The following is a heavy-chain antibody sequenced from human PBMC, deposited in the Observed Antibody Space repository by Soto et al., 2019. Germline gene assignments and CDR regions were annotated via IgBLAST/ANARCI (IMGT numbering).Heavy chain of an antibody. Sequence: QVQLVESGGGVVQPGRSLRLSCVASGFTFSSYGMHWVRQAPGKGLEWVAVISYDGSNKYYADSVKGRFTISRDNSKNTLYLQMNSLRAEDTAVYYCATEYYYDSSGYYSIYYGMDVWGQGTTVTVSS. V-gene: IGHV3-30*03. J-gene: IGHJ6*02. CDR3: ATEYYYDSSGYYSIYYGMDV. D-gene: IGHD3-22*01. CDR2: ISYDGSNK. CDR1: GFTFSSYG.